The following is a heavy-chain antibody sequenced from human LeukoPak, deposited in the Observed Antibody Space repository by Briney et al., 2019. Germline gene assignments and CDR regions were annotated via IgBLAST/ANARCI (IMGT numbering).Heavy chain of an antibody. CDR1: GYTFTGYY. Sequence: ASVKVSCKASGYTFTGYYMHWVRQAPGQGLEWMGWINPNSGGTNYAQKFQGRVIMTRDTSISTAYMELSRLRSDDTAVYYCARGSSWYLDAWKRLIDYWGQGTLVTVSS. CDR2: INPNSGGT. CDR3: ARGSSWYLDAWKRLIDY. J-gene: IGHJ4*02. V-gene: IGHV1-2*02. D-gene: IGHD6-13*01.